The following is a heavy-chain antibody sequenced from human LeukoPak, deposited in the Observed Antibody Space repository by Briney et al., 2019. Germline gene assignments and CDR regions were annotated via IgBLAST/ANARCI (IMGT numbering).Heavy chain of an antibody. CDR2: FDPEEGEI. D-gene: IGHD3-10*01. CDR3: ARAGPDYYGSGSPVDY. Sequence: GASVKVSCKVSGYTLSELSMHWVRQAPGKGLEWMGGFDPEEGEIIYAQKFQGRVTMTEDTSTDTAYMELSSLRSEDTAVYYCARAGPDYYGSGSPVDYWGQGTLVTVSS. CDR1: GYTLSELS. J-gene: IGHJ4*02. V-gene: IGHV1-24*01.